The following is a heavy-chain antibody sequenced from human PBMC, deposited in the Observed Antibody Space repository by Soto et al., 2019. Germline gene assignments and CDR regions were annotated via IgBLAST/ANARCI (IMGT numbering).Heavy chain of an antibody. CDR1: GFTFSSYA. D-gene: IGHD2-15*01. CDR2: ISGSGGST. V-gene: IGHV3-23*01. CDR3: AKDLGVDIVVVVAATSFDY. J-gene: IGHJ4*02. Sequence: EVQLLESGGGLVQPGGSLRLSCADSGFTFSSYAMSWVRQAPGKGLEWDSAISGSGGSTYYADSVKGRFTISRDNSKNTLYLQMNSLRAEDTAVYYCAKDLGVDIVVVVAATSFDYWGQGTLVTVSS.